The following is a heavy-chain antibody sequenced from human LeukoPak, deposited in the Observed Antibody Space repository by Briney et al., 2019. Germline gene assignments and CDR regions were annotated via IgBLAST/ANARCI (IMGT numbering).Heavy chain of an antibody. V-gene: IGHV4-59*01. CDR3: ARDRKVLRFLEWLPTHTNYYYYGMDV. CDR1: GGSISSYY. D-gene: IGHD3-3*01. CDR2: IYYSGST. Sequence: SETLSLTCTVSGGSISSYYWSWIRQPPGKGLEWIGYIYYSGSTNYNPSLKSRVTISVDTSKNQFSLKLSSVTAADTAVYYCARDRKVLRFLEWLPTHTNYYYYGMDVWGQGTTVTVSS. J-gene: IGHJ6*02.